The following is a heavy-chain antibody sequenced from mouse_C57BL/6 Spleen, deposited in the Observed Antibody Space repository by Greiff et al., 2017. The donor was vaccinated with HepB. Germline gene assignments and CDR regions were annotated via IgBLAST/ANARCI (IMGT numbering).Heavy chain of an antibody. CDR1: GFTFSDYG. CDR2: ISSGSSTI. J-gene: IGHJ1*03. CDR3: ARLTTVGERVEG. Sequence: DVMLVESGGGLVKPGGSLKLSCAASGFTFSDYGMHWVRQAPEKGLEWVAYISSGSSTIYYADTVKGRFTISRDNAKNTLFLQMTSLRSEDTAMYYCARLTTVGERVEGWGTGTTVTVSS. V-gene: IGHV5-17*01. D-gene: IGHD1-1*01.